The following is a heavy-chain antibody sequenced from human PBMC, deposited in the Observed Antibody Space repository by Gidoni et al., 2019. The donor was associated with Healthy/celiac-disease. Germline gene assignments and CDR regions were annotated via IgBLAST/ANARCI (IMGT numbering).Heavy chain of an antibody. J-gene: IGHJ5*02. CDR3: ARTGVDFWSGESWFDP. CDR2: ISAYNGNT. Sequence: QVQLVQSGAEVKKPGASVKVSCKASGYTFTSYGISWVRKAPGQELEWMGWISAYNGNTNYGKKLQGRVTMTTDTSTSKAYMELRSLRSDDTAVYYSARTGVDFWSGESWFDPWGQGTLVTVSS. V-gene: IGHV1-18*01. D-gene: IGHD3-3*01. CDR1: GYTFTSYG.